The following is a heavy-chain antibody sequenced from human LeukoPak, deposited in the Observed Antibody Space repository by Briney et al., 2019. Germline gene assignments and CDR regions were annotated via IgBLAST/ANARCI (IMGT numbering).Heavy chain of an antibody. Sequence: SETLSLTCTVSGGSISSYYWTWIRQPPGKGLEWIGYIYYSGSTNYSPSLKSRVTILVDTSKNQFSLKLSSVTAADTAIYYCARAGQSAGANWFDPWGQGTLVTVSS. CDR2: IYYSGST. CDR3: ARAGQSAGANWFDP. V-gene: IGHV4-59*01. J-gene: IGHJ5*02. D-gene: IGHD3-10*01. CDR1: GGSISSYY.